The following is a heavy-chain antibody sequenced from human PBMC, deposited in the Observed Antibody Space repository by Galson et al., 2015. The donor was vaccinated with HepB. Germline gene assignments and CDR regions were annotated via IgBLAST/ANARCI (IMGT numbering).Heavy chain of an antibody. Sequence: SVKVACKASGYTFSNYGISRVRQTPGQGLEWMGWISGYNGNTNYAQNRQGRVTMTTDTSTNTAYMELRSLRYDDMSVYYCARCISGSWSYYYSCEYWGQGTLVTVSS. CDR2: ISGYNGNT. CDR3: ARCISGSWSYYYSCEY. V-gene: IGHV1-18*03. J-gene: IGHJ4*02. D-gene: IGHD3-10*01. CDR1: GYTFSNYG.